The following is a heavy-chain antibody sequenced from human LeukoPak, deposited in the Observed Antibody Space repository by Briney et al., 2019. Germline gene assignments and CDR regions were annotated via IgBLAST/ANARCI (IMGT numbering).Heavy chain of an antibody. V-gene: IGHV4-59*08. Sequence: GSLRLSCAASGFTFSSYAMSWIRQPPGKGLEWIGYIHYSGSTNYNPSLKSRVTISVDTPKNQFSLKLSSVTAADTAVYYCARLSADRDYTNSWPTFDYWGQGTLVTVSS. CDR3: ARLSADRDYTNSWPTFDY. D-gene: IGHD6-13*01. CDR1: GFTFSSYA. CDR2: IHYSGST. J-gene: IGHJ4*02.